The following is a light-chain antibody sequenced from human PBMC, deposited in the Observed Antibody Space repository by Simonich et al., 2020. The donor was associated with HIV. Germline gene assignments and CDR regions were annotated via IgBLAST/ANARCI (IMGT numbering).Light chain of an antibody. CDR3: MQAVQRKFT. V-gene: IGKV2-28*01. CDR1: QSLLHSNGYNY. CDR2: LGS. J-gene: IGKJ3*01. Sequence: DIVMTQSPLSLPVTPGEPASISCRSSQSLLHSNGYNYLDWYLQKPGQSPQLLIYLGSNRASGVPDRCSGSGSGTDFTLKISRVEAEDVGVYYCMQAVQRKFTFGPGTKVDIK.